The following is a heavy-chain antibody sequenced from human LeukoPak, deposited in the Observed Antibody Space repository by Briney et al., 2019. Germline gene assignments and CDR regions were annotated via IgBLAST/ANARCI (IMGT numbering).Heavy chain of an antibody. D-gene: IGHD1-26*01. J-gene: IGHJ4*02. Sequence: GGSLRLSCAASGFTFYDYAMHWVRQAPGKGLEWVSGISWNSGSIDYAASVKGRFTISRDNAKKSLYLQMNSLRPEDTALYYCAKGTGRYWTFFDSWGQGTQVTVSS. CDR3: AKGTGRYWTFFDS. CDR1: GFTFYDYA. CDR2: ISWNSGSI. V-gene: IGHV3-9*01.